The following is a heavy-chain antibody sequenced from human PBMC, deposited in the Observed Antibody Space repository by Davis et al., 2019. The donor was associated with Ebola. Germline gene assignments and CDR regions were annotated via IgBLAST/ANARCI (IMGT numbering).Heavy chain of an antibody. D-gene: IGHD3-3*01. CDR3: AKDFWGGYYNTFDY. Sequence: GGSLRLSCVASGFTFSSYWMSWVRQAPGKGLEWISTIGGSGGNTNYADPVKGRFTISRENSKNTLYLQMSSLRAEDTAVYYCAKDFWGGYYNTFDYWGQGALVTVSS. CDR2: IGGSGGNT. J-gene: IGHJ4*02. CDR1: GFTFSSYW. V-gene: IGHV3-23*01.